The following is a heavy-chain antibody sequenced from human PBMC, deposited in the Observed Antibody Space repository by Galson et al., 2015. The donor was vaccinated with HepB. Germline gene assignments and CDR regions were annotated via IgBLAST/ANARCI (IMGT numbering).Heavy chain of an antibody. CDR3: ARTITAHYYDAL. D-gene: IGHD3-22*01. CDR1: GFTFSTYW. CDR2: IKQDGSEK. J-gene: IGHJ4*02. Sequence: SLRLSCAASGFTFSTYWMSWVRQAPGKGLEWLANIKQDGSEKYYVDSVKGRFTISRDNAKNSLYLQMNSLRAEDTAIYYCARTITAHYYDALWGQGTLVTVSS. V-gene: IGHV3-7*01.